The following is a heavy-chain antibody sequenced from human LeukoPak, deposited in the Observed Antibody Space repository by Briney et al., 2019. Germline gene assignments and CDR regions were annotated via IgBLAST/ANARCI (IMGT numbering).Heavy chain of an antibody. Sequence: ASVKVSCKASGYTFTGYYMHWVRQAPGQGLEWMGWINPNSGGTNYAQKFQGRVTMTRDTSISTAYMELSRLRSDDTAVYYCARDSTEAWDYYDFWSGSLDYWGQGTLVTVSS. V-gene: IGHV1-2*02. CDR1: GYTFTGYY. CDR3: ARDSTEAWDYYDFWSGSLDY. D-gene: IGHD3-3*01. J-gene: IGHJ4*02. CDR2: INPNSGGT.